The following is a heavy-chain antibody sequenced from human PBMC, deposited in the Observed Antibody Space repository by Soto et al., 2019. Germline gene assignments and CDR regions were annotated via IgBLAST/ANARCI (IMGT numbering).Heavy chain of an antibody. CDR1: AGSISSSSYY. D-gene: IGHD6-13*01. V-gene: IGHV4-39*01. CDR3: ARHNGGYSSSWYLTRDYYYGMDV. J-gene: IGHJ6*02. Sequence: PSETLSLNCTVSAGSISSSSYYWGWIRPPPGKGLGWPGSIYYSGSTYYNPSLKSRVTISVDTSKNQFSLKLSSVTAEDTAVYYCARHNGGYSSSWYLTRDYYYGMDVWGQGTTVTVSS. CDR2: IYYSGST.